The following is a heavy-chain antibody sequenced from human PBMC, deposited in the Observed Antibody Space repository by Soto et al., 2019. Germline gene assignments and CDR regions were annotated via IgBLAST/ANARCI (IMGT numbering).Heavy chain of an antibody. D-gene: IGHD6-13*01. J-gene: IGHJ6*02. Sequence: LSETLSLTCTVSGGSISSGGYYWSWIRQHPGKGLEWIGYIYYSGSTYYNPSLKSRVTISVDTSKNQFSLKLSSVTAADTAVYYCARDVSIAAAGEVPGYYYYGMDVWGQGTTVTVSS. V-gene: IGHV4-31*03. CDR2: IYYSGST. CDR3: ARDVSIAAAGEVPGYYYYGMDV. CDR1: GGSISSGGYY.